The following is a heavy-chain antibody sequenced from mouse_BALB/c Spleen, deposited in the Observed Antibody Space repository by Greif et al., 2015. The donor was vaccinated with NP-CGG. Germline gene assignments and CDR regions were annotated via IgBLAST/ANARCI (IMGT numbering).Heavy chain of an antibody. J-gene: IGHJ4*01. V-gene: IGHV1-77*01. CDR3: ARADY. CDR1: GYTFTDYV. Sequence: QVQLKQSGPELVKPGASVKVSCKASGYTFTDYVISWVKQRTGQGLEWIGEIYPGSGSTYYNEKFKGKATLTADKSSNTAYMQLSSLTSEDSAVYFCARADYWGQGTSVTVSS. CDR2: IYPGSGST.